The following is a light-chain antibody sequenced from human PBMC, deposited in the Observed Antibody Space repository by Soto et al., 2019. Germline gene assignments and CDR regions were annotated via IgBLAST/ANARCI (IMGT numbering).Light chain of an antibody. CDR2: LVS. CDR1: QSLLHSDGYTY. Sequence: DIVMTQSPLSLPVTPGEPTSISCRSTQSLLHSDGYTYLDWYLQKPGQSPQLLIYLVSNRASGVPDRFSGSGSGTDFTLKISRVEAEDVGVYYCMQALQTPWTFGRGTKVEIK. CDR3: MQALQTPWT. V-gene: IGKV2-28*01. J-gene: IGKJ1*01.